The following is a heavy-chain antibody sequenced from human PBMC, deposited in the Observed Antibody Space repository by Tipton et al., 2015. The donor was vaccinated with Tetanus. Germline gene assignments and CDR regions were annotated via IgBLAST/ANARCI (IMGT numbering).Heavy chain of an antibody. CDR2: INHSGST. V-gene: IGHV4-34*01. CDR1: GGSISSYY. Sequence: TLSLTCTVSGGSISSYYWSWIRQPPGKGLEWIGEINHSGSTNYNPSLKSRVTISVDTSKNQFSLKLSSVTAADTAVYYCATSGEVRGVITSPLNYWGQGTLVTVSS. D-gene: IGHD3-10*01. CDR3: ATSGEVRGVITSPLNY. J-gene: IGHJ4*02.